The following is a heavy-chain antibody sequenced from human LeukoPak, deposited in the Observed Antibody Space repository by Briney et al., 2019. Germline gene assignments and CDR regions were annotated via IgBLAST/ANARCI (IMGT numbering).Heavy chain of an antibody. D-gene: IGHD3-10*01. CDR3: ARLLWFGELNDY. Sequence: ASVKVSCKASGYTFTGYYMHWVRQAPGQGLEWMGWISPNSGGTNYAQKFQGRVTMTRDTSISTAYMELSRLRSDDTAVYYCARLLWFGELNDYWGQGTLATVSS. J-gene: IGHJ4*02. CDR1: GYTFTGYY. V-gene: IGHV1-2*02. CDR2: ISPNSGGT.